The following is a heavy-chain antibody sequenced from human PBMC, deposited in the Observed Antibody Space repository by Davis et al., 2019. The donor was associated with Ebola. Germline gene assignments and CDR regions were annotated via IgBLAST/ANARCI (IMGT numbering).Heavy chain of an antibody. V-gene: IGHV3-53*01. CDR3: ARHHGAYITFDS. D-gene: IGHD4-17*01. Sequence: GESLKISCAASELTVSSNYMSWVRQAPGKGLEWVSVISSDGTTYFADSVKGRFTISRDNFKNTLYLQMNSLRAEDTATYYCARHHGAYITFDSWGQGTLVTVSS. CDR2: ISSDGTT. J-gene: IGHJ4*02. CDR1: ELTVSSNY.